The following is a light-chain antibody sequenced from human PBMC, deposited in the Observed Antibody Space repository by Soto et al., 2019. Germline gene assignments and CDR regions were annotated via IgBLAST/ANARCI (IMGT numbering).Light chain of an antibody. J-gene: IGKJ1*01. CDR3: QKYTRYPWT. V-gene: IGKV1-5*01. CDR1: QSISGW. CDR2: DVS. Sequence: DIQMTQSPSTLSASVGDRVTITCQASQSISGWLAWYQQKPGKAPKLLIYDVSSLESGVPSRFSGSGSGTEFTLAISSLQPDDFATYYCQKYTRYPWTSGHGTKVDIK.